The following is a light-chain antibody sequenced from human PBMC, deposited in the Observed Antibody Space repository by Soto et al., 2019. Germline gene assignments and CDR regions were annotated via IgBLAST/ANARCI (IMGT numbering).Light chain of an antibody. J-gene: IGLJ2*01. CDR2: GNS. CDR1: SSNIGAGYD. CDR3: QSYDSSLSGVV. V-gene: IGLV1-40*01. Sequence: QSVLTQPPSVSGAPGQRVTISCTGSSSNIGAGYDVHWYQQFPGTAPKLLIYGNSNRPSGVPDRFSGSKSGTSASLAITGLQAEDEADYYCQSYDSSLSGVVFGGGTKQTVL.